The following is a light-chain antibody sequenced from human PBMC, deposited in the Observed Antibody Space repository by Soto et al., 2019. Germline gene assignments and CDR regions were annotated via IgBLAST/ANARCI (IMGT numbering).Light chain of an antibody. Sequence: DFAMTQTPDSLAVSLGERATINCKSSPSVLSSSNNKNYLAWYQQKPGQPPKLLIYWASTRDSGVPDRFSGSGSGTDFTLTISSLQAEDVAVYYCQQYYSTPYTFGQGTKLEIK. CDR1: PSVLSSSNNKNY. J-gene: IGKJ2*01. CDR3: QQYYSTPYT. V-gene: IGKV4-1*01. CDR2: WAS.